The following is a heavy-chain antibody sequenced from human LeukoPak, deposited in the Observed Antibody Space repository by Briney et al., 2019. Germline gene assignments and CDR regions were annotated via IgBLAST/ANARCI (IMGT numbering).Heavy chain of an antibody. CDR1: GGTFSSYA. D-gene: IGHD3-10*01. Sequence: ATVKVSCKASGGTFSSYAISWVRQAPGQGLEWVGGIIPIFGTANYAQKFQGRVTITTDESTSTAYMELSSLRSEDTAVYYCARGPFSYGSGSYPLSVDYWGQGTLVTVSS. J-gene: IGHJ4*02. CDR3: ARGPFSYGSGSYPLSVDY. CDR2: IIPIFGTA. V-gene: IGHV1-69*05.